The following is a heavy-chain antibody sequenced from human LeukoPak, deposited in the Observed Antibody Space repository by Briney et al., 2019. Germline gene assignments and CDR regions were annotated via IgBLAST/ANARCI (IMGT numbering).Heavy chain of an antibody. Sequence: GGSLRLSCAASGFTFSSYSMNWVRQAPGKGLEWVSSISSSSSYIYYADSVKGRFTISRDNAKNSLYPQMNSLRAEDTAVYYCAREKWGFAAFDIWGQGTMVTVSS. V-gene: IGHV3-21*01. CDR1: GFTFSSYS. D-gene: IGHD1-26*01. J-gene: IGHJ3*02. CDR2: ISSSSSYI. CDR3: AREKWGFAAFDI.